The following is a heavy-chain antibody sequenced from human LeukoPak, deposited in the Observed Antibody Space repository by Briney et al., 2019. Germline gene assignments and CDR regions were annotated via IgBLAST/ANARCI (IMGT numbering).Heavy chain of an antibody. Sequence: GGSLRLSCAASGFTFSSYWMHWVRQAPGKGLEWVANIMQDGSEKYYVDSVRGRFTISRDNAKNSLYLQMNSLRAEDTAVYYCARGWIDCSRTSCYAFDYWGQGTLVTVSS. D-gene: IGHD2-2*01. J-gene: IGHJ4*02. CDR2: IMQDGSEK. CDR1: GFTFSSYW. V-gene: IGHV3-7*01. CDR3: ARGWIDCSRTSCYAFDY.